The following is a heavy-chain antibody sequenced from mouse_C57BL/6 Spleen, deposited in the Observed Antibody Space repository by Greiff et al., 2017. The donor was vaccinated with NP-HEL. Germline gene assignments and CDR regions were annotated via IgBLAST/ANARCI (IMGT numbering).Heavy chain of an antibody. CDR2: IYPGSGST. CDR1: GYTFTSYW. V-gene: IGHV1-55*01. Sequence: QVQLQQPGAELVKPGASVKMSCKASGYTFTSYWITWVKQRPGQGLEWIGDIYPGSGSTNYNEKFKSKATLTVDTSSSTAYMQLSSLTSEDSAVYYCASGSSGYRYFDYWGQGTTLTVSS. CDR3: ASGSSGYRYFDY. J-gene: IGHJ2*01. D-gene: IGHD3-2*02.